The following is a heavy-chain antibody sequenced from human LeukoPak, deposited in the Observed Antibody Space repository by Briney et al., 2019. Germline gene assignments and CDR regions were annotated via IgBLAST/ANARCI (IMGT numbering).Heavy chain of an antibody. CDR1: GFSFSSFA. CDR3: AREGVYPFDY. J-gene: IGHJ4*02. D-gene: IGHD6-13*01. Sequence: QTGGSLRLFCAASGFSFSSFAMTWVRRAPGKGLEWVSGITGSGGSTYYADSVKGRFTISRDNAKNTLYLQMNSLRAEDTAVYYCAREGVYPFDYWGQGTLVTVSS. CDR2: ITGSGGST. V-gene: IGHV3-23*01.